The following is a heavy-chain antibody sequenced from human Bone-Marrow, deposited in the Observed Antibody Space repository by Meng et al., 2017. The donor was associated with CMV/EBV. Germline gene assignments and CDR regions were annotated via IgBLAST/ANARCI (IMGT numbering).Heavy chain of an antibody. V-gene: IGHV4-39*07. CDR3: ARERGSGSFPDY. CDR1: GGSISSSSYY. J-gene: IGHJ4*02. D-gene: IGHD3-10*01. Sequence: SETLSLTCTVSGGSISSSSYYWGWIRQPPGKGLEWIGSIYYRGSTYYNPSLKSRVTISVDTSKNQFSLKLSSVTAADTAVYYCARERGSGSFPDYWGQGTLVTFSS. CDR2: IYYRGST.